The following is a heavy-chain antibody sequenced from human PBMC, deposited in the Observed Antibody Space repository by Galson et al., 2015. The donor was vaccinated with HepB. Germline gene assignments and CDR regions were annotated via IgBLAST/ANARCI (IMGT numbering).Heavy chain of an antibody. CDR1: GFTFSNAW. CDR2: IKSKTDGGTT. CDR3: TTETTYYDFWDYYYGMDV. D-gene: IGHD3-3*01. V-gene: IGHV3-15*01. Sequence: SLRLSCAASGFTFSNAWMSWVRQAPGKGLEWVGRIKSKTDGGTTDYAAPVKGRFTISRDDSKNTLYLQMNSLKTEDTAVYYCTTETTYYDFWDYYYGMDVWGQGTTVTVSS. J-gene: IGHJ6*02.